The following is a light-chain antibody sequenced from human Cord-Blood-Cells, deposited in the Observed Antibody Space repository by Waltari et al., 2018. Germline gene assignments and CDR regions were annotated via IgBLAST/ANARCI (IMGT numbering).Light chain of an antibody. V-gene: IGKV1-39*01. Sequence: IPLPQSPSSLSACVVDSVTITSRASQSLSSYVNWYQQKPGKASKLLIYAASSLQSGVASRFSCGGSGTDFTLTISCLQPEDFATYYGQQSYSTCSITCVHGTRLEIK. CDR1: QSLSSY. CDR3: QQSYSTCSIT. CDR2: AAS. J-gene: IGKJ5*01.